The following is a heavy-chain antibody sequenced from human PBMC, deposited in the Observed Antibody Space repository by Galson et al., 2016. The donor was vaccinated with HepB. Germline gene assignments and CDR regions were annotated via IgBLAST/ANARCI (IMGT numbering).Heavy chain of an antibody. Sequence: SLRLSCAASGFSFSDYAMTWVRQAPGKGLEWVSGISASGASTYSAEFVKGRFAISRDNSKNTLNLQMNSLRGEDTAVYYCAKGRVPLAVAGALDFWGQGTLLTVSS. J-gene: IGHJ4*02. D-gene: IGHD6-19*01. CDR2: ISASGAST. CDR3: AKGRVPLAVAGALDF. V-gene: IGHV3-23*01. CDR1: GFSFSDYA.